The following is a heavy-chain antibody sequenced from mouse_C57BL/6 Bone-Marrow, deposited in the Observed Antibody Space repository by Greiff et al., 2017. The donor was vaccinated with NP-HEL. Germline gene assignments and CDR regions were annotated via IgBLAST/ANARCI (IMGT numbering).Heavy chain of an antibody. D-gene: IGHD2-2*01. J-gene: IGHJ4*01. Sequence: EVQRVESGEGLVKPGGSLKLSCAASGFTFSSYAMSWVRQTPEKRLEWVAYISSGGDYIYYADTVKGRFTFSRDNARNTLYLQMSRLKSEDTAMYYCTRGRGLRRKGAYAMDYWGQGTSVTVSS. CDR3: TRGRGLRRKGAYAMDY. V-gene: IGHV5-9-1*02. CDR2: ISSGGDYI. CDR1: GFTFSSYA.